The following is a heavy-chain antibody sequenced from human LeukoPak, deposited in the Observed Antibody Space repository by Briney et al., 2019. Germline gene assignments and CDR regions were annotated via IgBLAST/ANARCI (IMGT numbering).Heavy chain of an antibody. Sequence: ASVKVSCKASGYTFTSYGISWVRQAPGQGLEWMGWISAYNGNTNYAQKLQGRVTMTPDTSTSTAYMELRSLRSDDTAVYYCARAPLWFGELYAFAIWGQGTMVTVSS. CDR3: ARAPLWFGELYAFAI. CDR1: GYTFTSYG. CDR2: ISAYNGNT. J-gene: IGHJ3*02. D-gene: IGHD3-10*01. V-gene: IGHV1-18*04.